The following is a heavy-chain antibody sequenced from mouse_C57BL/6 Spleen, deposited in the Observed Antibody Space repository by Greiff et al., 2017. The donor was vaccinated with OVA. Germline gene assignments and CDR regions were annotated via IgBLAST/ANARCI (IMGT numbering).Heavy chain of an antibody. J-gene: IGHJ2*01. Sequence: QVQLQQPGTELVKPGASVKLSCKASGYTFTSYWMHWVKQRPGQGLEWIGNINPSNGGTTYNEKFKSKATLTVDKSSSTAYMQLSSLTSEDSAVYYCAGISTTVVANFDYWGQGTTLTVSS. V-gene: IGHV1-53*01. CDR2: INPSNGGT. CDR1: GYTFTSYW. CDR3: AGISTTVVANFDY. D-gene: IGHD1-1*01.